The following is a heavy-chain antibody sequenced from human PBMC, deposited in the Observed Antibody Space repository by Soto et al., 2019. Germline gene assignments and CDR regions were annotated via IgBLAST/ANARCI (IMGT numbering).Heavy chain of an antibody. V-gene: IGHV3-53*01. CDR2: IYSGGST. CDR3: ARAGLYSSRTRDYYYYYGMDV. CDR1: GFTVSSNY. J-gene: IGHJ6*02. Sequence: PGGSLRLSSAASGFTVSSNYMSWVLQAPGKGLEWVSVIYSGGSTYYADSVKGRFTISRDNSKNTLYLQMNSLRAEDTAVYYCARAGLYSSRTRDYYYYYGMDVWGQGTTVTVSS. D-gene: IGHD6-13*01.